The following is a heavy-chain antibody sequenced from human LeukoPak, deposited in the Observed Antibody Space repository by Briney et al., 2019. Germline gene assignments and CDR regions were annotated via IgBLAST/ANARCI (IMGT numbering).Heavy chain of an antibody. D-gene: IGHD3-10*01. Sequence: PGGSLRLSCAASGFIFSSHEMNWVRQAPGKGLEWLSYISESGNTIYSADSVKGRFTISRDNAKNSLYLQMNRLRAEDTAVYYCARLSRADSGNWLDPWGQGTLVSVSS. CDR3: ARLSRADSGNWLDP. V-gene: IGHV3-48*03. J-gene: IGHJ5*02. CDR2: ISESGNTI. CDR1: GFIFSSHE.